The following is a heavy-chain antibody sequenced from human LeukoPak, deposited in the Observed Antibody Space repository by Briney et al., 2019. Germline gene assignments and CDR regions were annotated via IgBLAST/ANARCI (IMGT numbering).Heavy chain of an antibody. D-gene: IGHD3-3*01. CDR3: ARRSGYLHFYYYGMDV. J-gene: IGHJ6*02. CDR2: INHSGGT. CDR1: GGSFSGHY. Sequence: PSETLSLTCAVYGGSFSGHYCNWIRQSPGKRLEWIGEINHSGGTSYNPSLKSRVTISIDTSKHQFSLNLTSVTAADTAVYYCARRSGYLHFYYYGMDVWGQGTTVTVSS. V-gene: IGHV4-34*01.